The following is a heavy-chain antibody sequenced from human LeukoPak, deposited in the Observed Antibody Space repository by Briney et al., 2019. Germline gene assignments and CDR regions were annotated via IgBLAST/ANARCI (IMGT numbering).Heavy chain of an antibody. CDR3: ARAPGSLDY. V-gene: IGHV3-23*01. Sequence: PGGSLRLSCAASGFTFSSYATSWVRQSPGKGLEWVSGISGSGVGTYNADSVKGRFTISRDNSKNTLFLQMNSLRPEDTAVYYCARAPGSLDYWGQGILVTVSS. J-gene: IGHJ4*02. CDR1: GFTFSSYA. CDR2: ISGSGVGT. D-gene: IGHD3-10*01.